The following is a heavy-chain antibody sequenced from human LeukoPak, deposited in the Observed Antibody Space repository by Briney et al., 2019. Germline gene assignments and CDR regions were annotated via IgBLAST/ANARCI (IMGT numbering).Heavy chain of an antibody. CDR2: VDHSGGT. CDR3: ARDRGFDWLGQKPNWFDP. CDR1: GYSLSSGYY. V-gene: IGHV4-38-2*02. Sequence: SETLSLTCTVSGYSLSSGYYWGWIRQPPGKGLEWIGSVDHSGGTYYNPSLRSRVTVSVDTSKNQFSLKLSSVTAADTAVYYCARDRGFDWLGQKPNWFDPWGQGTLVAVSS. J-gene: IGHJ5*02. D-gene: IGHD3-9*01.